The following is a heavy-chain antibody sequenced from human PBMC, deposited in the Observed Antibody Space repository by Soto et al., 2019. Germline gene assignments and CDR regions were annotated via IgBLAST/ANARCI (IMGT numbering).Heavy chain of an antibody. J-gene: IGHJ6*02. CDR3: AGIGTTVNDYYYYGMDV. Sequence: GASVKVSCKASGGTFSSCAISWVRQAPGQGLEWMGGIIPIFGTANYAQKFQGRVTITADESTSTAYMELSSLRSEDTAVYYCAGIGTTVNDYYYYGMDVWGQGTTVTVSS. D-gene: IGHD4-17*01. V-gene: IGHV1-69*13. CDR1: GGTFSSCA. CDR2: IIPIFGTA.